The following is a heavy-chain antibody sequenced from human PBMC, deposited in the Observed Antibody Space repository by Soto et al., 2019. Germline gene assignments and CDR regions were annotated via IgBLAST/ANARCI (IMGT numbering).Heavy chain of an antibody. CDR3: AIRYGDYDHSYYYMDV. CDR1: GGSISSGGYY. V-gene: IGHV4-31*03. CDR2: IYYSGST. J-gene: IGHJ6*03. Sequence: QVQLQESGPGLVKPSQTLSLTCTVSGGSISSGGYYWSWIRQHPGKGLEWIGYIYYSGSTYYNPSLKSRVTISVDTSKNQFSLKLSSVTVADTAVYYCAIRYGDYDHSYYYMDVWGKGTTVTVSS. D-gene: IGHD4-17*01.